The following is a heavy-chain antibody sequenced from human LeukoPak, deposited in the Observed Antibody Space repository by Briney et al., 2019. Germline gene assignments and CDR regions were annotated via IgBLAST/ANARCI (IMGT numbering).Heavy chain of an antibody. CDR2: ISYDGSNK. CDR3: ARAPDQQEFDY. V-gene: IGHV3-30*04. CDR1: GFTFSSYA. Sequence: PGGSLRLSCAASGFTFSSYAMHWVRQAPGKGXEWVAVISYDGSNKYYADSVKGRFTISRDNSKNTLYLQMNSLRAEDTAVYYCARAPDQQEFDYWGQGTLVTVSS. J-gene: IGHJ4*02. D-gene: IGHD1/OR15-1a*01.